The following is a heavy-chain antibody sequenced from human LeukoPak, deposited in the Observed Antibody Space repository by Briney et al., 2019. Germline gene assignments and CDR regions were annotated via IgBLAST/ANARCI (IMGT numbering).Heavy chain of an antibody. D-gene: IGHD3-22*01. CDR2: MYLSGTT. CDR3: AGLVGRYSSGLYYYYFDY. J-gene: IGHJ4*02. Sequence: SGTLSLTCTVSGDSINSLDLWSWVRQPPGKGLEWIGEMYLSGTTHSDPSVKSRVTISIDKSKNQFFLNLSSVTAADTAVYYCAGLVGRYSSGLYYYYFDYWGQGTLVTVSS. CDR1: GDSINSLDL. V-gene: IGHV4-4*02.